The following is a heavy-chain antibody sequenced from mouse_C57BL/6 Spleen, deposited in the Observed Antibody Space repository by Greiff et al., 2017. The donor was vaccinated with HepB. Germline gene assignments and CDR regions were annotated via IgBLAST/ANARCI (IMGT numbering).Heavy chain of an antibody. CDR2: ISDGGSYT. CDR3: ARYYYGSSPWFAY. J-gene: IGHJ3*01. Sequence: EVNVVESGGGLVKPGGSLKLSCAASGFTFSSYAMSWVRQTPEKRLEWVATISDGGSYTYYPDNVKGRFTISRDNAKNNLYLQMSHLKSEDTAMYYCARYYYGSSPWFAYWGQGTLVTVSA. D-gene: IGHD1-1*01. CDR1: GFTFSSYA. V-gene: IGHV5-4*03.